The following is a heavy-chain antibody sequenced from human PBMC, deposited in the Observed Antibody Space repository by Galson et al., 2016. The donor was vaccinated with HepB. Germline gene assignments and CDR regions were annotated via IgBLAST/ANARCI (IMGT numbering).Heavy chain of an antibody. J-gene: IGHJ4*02. CDR1: GFSLNTGVVG. CDR2: IYGDGDK. D-gene: IGHD6-19*01. V-gene: IGHV2-5*02. CDR3: ARTLRSATFDF. Sequence: PALVKPTQTLTRTCTFSGFSLNTGVVGVGWLRQPPGKALEWLAHIYGDGDKRFTPSLKARLTLATDTSKNQVVLTLTNMDPADTATYFCARTLRSATFDFWGQGTLVTVSS.